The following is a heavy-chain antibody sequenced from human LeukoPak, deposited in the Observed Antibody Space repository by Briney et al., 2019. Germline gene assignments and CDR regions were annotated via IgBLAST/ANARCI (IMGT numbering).Heavy chain of an antibody. CDR2: INHSGSI. CDR3: AFTTGNYYLDY. J-gene: IGHJ4*02. D-gene: IGHD1-7*01. CDR1: GGSFSGYY. Sequence: SETLSLTCAVYGGSFSGYYWSWIRQSPGKGLEWIGEINHSGSINYNPSLESRVTVSVDSSRNQFSLKLSSVTAADTAMYYCAFTTGNYYLDYWGQGTLVTVSS. V-gene: IGHV4-34*01.